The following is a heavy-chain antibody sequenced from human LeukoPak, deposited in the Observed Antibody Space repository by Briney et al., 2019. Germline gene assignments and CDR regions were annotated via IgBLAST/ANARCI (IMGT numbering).Heavy chain of an antibody. J-gene: IGHJ3*02. Sequence: ASVKVSCKASGYTFTSYDINWVRQATGQGLEWMGWMNPNSGNTGYAQKFQGRVTMTRNTSISTAYMELSSLRSEDTAVYYCARKILAGGGSHHKVDAFDIWGQGTMVTVSS. V-gene: IGHV1-8*01. CDR3: ARKILAGGGSHHKVDAFDI. CDR2: MNPNSGNT. D-gene: IGHD2-15*01. CDR1: GYTFTSYD.